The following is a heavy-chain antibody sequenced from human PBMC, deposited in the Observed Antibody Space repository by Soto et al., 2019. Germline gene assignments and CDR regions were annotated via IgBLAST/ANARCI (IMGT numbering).Heavy chain of an antibody. CDR1: GFSLSSTRMD. CDR2: IYWDDDK. CDR3: AHIVVAGLGYYFDY. J-gene: IGHJ4*02. Sequence: QITLKESGPTLVKPTQTLTLTCTFSGFSLSSTRMDVGWIRQPPGKALEWLALIYWDDDKRYSPFLKSRLTITKDTSKNQAVLTMSNMDPVDTARYYCAHIVVAGLGYYFDYWGQGTPVTVSS. V-gene: IGHV2-5*02. D-gene: IGHD6-19*01.